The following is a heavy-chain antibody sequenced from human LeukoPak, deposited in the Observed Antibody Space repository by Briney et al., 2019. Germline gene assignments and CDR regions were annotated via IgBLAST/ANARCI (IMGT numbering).Heavy chain of an antibody. CDR2: IYPGDSDT. V-gene: IGHV5-51*01. CDR3: PRGRYCSSTGCSHFDY. Sequence: GESLKISCKGSGYVFTNYWIAWVRQMPGKGLEWMGIIYPGDSDTIYSPSFQGQVTISADRSVSTAHLQWSSPKASDTAMYYCPRGRYCSSTGCSHFDYWGQGTLVTVSS. CDR1: GYVFTNYW. D-gene: IGHD2-2*01. J-gene: IGHJ4*02.